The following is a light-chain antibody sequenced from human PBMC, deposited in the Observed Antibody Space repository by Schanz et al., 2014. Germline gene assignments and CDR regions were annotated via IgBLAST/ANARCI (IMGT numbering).Light chain of an antibody. V-gene: IGLV2-8*01. CDR3: CSYAGSSTFLYV. Sequence: QSALTQPPSASGSPGQSVTISCTGTSSDIGRYNYVSWYQHHPGKAPKLLIYDVTKRPSGVPDRFSGSKSGNTASLTVSGLQAEDEADYYCCSYAGSSTFLYVFGTGTKLTVL. CDR1: SSDIGRYNY. J-gene: IGLJ1*01. CDR2: DVT.